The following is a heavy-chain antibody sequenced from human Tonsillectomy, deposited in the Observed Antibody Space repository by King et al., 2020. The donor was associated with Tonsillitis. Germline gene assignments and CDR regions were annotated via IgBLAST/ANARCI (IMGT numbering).Heavy chain of an antibody. Sequence: VQLVESGGGLVQPGGSLRLSCAASGFIFSDHYMDWVSQAPGKGLEWVGRTKNKASSFVTEYAASVEGRFTISRDNSNHSLFLLMNSLKAEDTAVYYCVSHLAGHPNWGRGTLVTVSS. CDR1: GFIFSDHY. J-gene: IGHJ4*02. D-gene: IGHD6-19*01. CDR3: VSHLAGHPN. CDR2: TKNKASSFVT. V-gene: IGHV3-72*01.